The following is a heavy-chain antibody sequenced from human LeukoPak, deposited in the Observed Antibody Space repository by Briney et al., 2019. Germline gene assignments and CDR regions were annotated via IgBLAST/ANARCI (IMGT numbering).Heavy chain of an antibody. CDR2: IIPIFGTA. D-gene: IGHD6-19*01. CDR3: ARGEEWLVHSAIDY. V-gene: IGHV1-69*01. CDR1: GGTFSSYA. J-gene: IGHJ4*02. Sequence: SVKVSCKASGGTFSSYAISWVRQAPGQGLEWMGGIIPIFGTANYAQKFQGRVTITADESTSTAYMELSSLRSEETAVYYCARGEEWLVHSAIDYWGQGTLVTVSS.